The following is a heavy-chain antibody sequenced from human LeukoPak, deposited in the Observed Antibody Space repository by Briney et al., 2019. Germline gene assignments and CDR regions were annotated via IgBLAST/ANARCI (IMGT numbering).Heavy chain of an antibody. CDR1: GFPLSRSA. Sequence: GGSLRLSCAASGFPLSRSAMSWVRQAPGKGLEWVSNISGGGSGGSTYYADSVKGRFTISRDNSKNTLYLQMNSLRAEDTAVYYCAKSGYNRFDYWGQGTLVTVSS. CDR2: ISGGGSGGST. J-gene: IGHJ4*02. V-gene: IGHV3-23*01. D-gene: IGHD5-24*01. CDR3: AKSGYNRFDY.